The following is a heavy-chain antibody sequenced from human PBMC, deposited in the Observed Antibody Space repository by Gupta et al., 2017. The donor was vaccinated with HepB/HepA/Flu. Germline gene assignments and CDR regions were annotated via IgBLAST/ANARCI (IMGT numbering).Heavy chain of an antibody. J-gene: IGHJ4*02. CDR2: INSNSNTK. Sequence: EVQLVESGGGLIPPGGSQGLPCAASGFTFGNFEINWVRQAPGNGLEWVSYINSNSNTKYYADSVKGRFAISRDNAKNSVYLEMNSLRADDTAVYYCARGAMIAVTAYDLWGQGTLVTVSS. CDR3: ARGAMIAVTAYDL. V-gene: IGHV3-48*03. CDR1: GFTFGNFE. D-gene: IGHD2-21*02.